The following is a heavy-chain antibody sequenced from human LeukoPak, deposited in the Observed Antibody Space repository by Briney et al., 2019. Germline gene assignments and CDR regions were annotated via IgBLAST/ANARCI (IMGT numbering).Heavy chain of an antibody. J-gene: IGHJ3*02. Sequence: PWETLSLTCTVSGGSISSGGYYWSWLRQHPGKGLEWIGYIYYSGSTYYNPSLRSRVTISVDTSKNQFSLKLSSVTAADTAVYFCARRRVVVASTDGASGAFDIWGQGTMVTVSS. CDR2: IYYSGST. D-gene: IGHD2-15*01. CDR3: ARRRVVVASTDGASGAFDI. V-gene: IGHV4-31*03. CDR1: GGSISSGGYY.